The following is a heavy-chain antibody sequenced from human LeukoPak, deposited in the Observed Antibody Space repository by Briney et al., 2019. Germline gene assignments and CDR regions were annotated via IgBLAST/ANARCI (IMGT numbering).Heavy chain of an antibody. CDR1: GFTVSSNY. CDR3: ARTPFYDNGGFYRHFDS. D-gene: IGHD3-22*01. Sequence: GGSLRLSCAASGFTVSSNYMSWVRQVPGKGLVWVSRIEGDGSSATYADSVKGRFTISRDNAKNTLYLQMNSLRDEDTAVYYCARTPFYDNGGFYRHFDSWGQGTLVTVSS. CDR2: IEGDGSSA. V-gene: IGHV3-74*01. J-gene: IGHJ4*02.